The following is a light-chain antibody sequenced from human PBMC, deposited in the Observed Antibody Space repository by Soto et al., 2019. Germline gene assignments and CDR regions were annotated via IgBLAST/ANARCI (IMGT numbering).Light chain of an antibody. Sequence: QSVLTQPPSASGTPGQRVTISCSGSNSNLGSNYVYWYQQLPGSAPKVVIYTNNQRPSGVPARFSGSKSGTSASLAISGLRSGDEADYYCATWDDSLSGPVFGGGTKLTVL. CDR1: NSNLGSNY. J-gene: IGLJ2*01. CDR2: TNN. CDR3: ATWDDSLSGPV. V-gene: IGLV1-47*02.